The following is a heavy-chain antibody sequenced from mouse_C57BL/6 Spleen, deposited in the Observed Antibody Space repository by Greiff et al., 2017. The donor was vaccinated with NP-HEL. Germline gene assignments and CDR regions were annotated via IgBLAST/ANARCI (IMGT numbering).Heavy chain of an antibody. Sequence: QVTLKESGPGILQSSQTLSLTCSFSGFSLSTSGMGVSWIRQPSGKGLEWLAHIYWDDDKRYNPSLKSRLTISKDTSRNQVFLKITSVDTADTATYYCARDTTVVANYYAMDYWGQGTSVTVSS. J-gene: IGHJ4*01. CDR3: ARDTTVVANYYAMDY. V-gene: IGHV8-12*01. CDR2: IYWDDDK. D-gene: IGHD1-1*01. CDR1: GFSLSTSGMG.